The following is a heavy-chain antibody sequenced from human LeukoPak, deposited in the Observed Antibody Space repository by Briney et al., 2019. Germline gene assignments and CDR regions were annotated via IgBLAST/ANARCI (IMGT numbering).Heavy chain of an antibody. CDR3: PRGHYFDMDV. CDR1: GFTFSSHW. Sequence: PGGSLRLSCAASGFTFSSHWMHWVRQAPGKGLVWVSRISTDGTTTTYADYVKGRFTISRDNAKNTLYLQMHSLRAEDTAVYYCPRGHYFDMDVWGQGTTVTVSS. J-gene: IGHJ6*02. CDR2: ISTDGTTT. V-gene: IGHV3-74*01.